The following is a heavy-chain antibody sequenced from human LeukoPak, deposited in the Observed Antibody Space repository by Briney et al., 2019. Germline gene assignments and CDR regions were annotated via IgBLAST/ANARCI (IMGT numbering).Heavy chain of an antibody. Sequence: PGGSLRLSCAASGFTFSSYGMHWVRQAPGKGLEWVAFIRYDGSNKYYADSVKGRFTISRDNSKNTLYLQMNSLRAEDTAVYYCAKLRGTYGPGFWSGYYTDPGWFDPWGQGTLVTVSS. CDR1: GFTFSSYG. CDR2: IRYDGSNK. D-gene: IGHD3-3*01. V-gene: IGHV3-30*02. CDR3: AKLRGTYGPGFWSGYYTDPGWFDP. J-gene: IGHJ5*02.